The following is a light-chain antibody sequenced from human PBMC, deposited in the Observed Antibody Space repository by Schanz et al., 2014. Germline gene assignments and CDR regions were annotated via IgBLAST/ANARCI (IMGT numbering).Light chain of an antibody. CDR3: QQYDTSSGT. CDR2: DVS. Sequence: IVLTQSPATLSLSPGESATLSCRASQSVSGYLAWYQQKPGRAPRLVIYDVSKRATGIPARFSGSGSGTDFTLTISRLEPEDFAVYYCQQYDTSSGTFGQGTKVEIK. J-gene: IGKJ1*01. CDR1: QSVSGY. V-gene: IGKV3-11*01.